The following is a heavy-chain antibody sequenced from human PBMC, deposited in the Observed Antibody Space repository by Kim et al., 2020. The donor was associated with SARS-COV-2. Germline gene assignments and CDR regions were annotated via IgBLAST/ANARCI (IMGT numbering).Heavy chain of an antibody. Sequence: SETLSLTCTVSGGSISSYYWSWIRQPPGKGLEWIGYIYYSGSTNYNPSLKSRVTISVDTSKNQFSLKLSSVTAADTAVYYCARVSIDYYGWVVMDVWGQGTTVTVSS. CDR3: ARVSIDYYGWVVMDV. J-gene: IGHJ6*02. CDR2: IYYSGST. CDR1: GGSISSYY. D-gene: IGHD3-10*01. V-gene: IGHV4-59*13.